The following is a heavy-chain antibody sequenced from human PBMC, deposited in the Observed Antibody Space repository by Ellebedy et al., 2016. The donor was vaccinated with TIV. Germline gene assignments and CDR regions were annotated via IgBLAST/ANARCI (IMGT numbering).Heavy chain of an antibody. D-gene: IGHD1-26*01. CDR3: AREGGYSGSSGEIDY. CDR2: ISSSSSYI. CDR1: GFTFSSYS. V-gene: IGHV3-21*01. Sequence: GGSLRLSXAASGFTFSSYSMNWVRQAPGKGLEWVSSISSSSSYIYYADSVKGRFTISRDNAKNSLYLQMNSLRAEDTAVYYCAREGGYSGSSGEIDYWGQGTLVTVSS. J-gene: IGHJ4*02.